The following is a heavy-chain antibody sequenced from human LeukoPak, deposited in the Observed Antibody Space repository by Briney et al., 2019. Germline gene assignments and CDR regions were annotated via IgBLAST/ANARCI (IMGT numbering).Heavy chain of an antibody. V-gene: IGHV4-34*01. CDR1: GGSFSGYY. Sequence: SETLSLTCAVYGGSFSGYYWSWIRQPPGKGLEGIGEINHSGSTNYNPSLKSRVTISVDTSKNQFSLKLSSVTAADTAVCYCARGKGAISIFRKPYNWFDPWGQGTLVTVSS. D-gene: IGHD3-3*01. CDR3: ARGKGAISIFRKPYNWFDP. J-gene: IGHJ5*02. CDR2: INHSGST.